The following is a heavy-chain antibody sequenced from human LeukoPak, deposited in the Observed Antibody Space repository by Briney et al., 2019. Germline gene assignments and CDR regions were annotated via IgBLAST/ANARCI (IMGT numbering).Heavy chain of an antibody. D-gene: IGHD2-2*01. V-gene: IGHV4-61*02. CDR3: AGEALVVVPAATYNWFDP. J-gene: IGHJ5*02. CDR1: GGSISSGSYY. CDR2: IYTSGST. Sequence: SQTLSLTCTVSGGSISSGSYYWSWIRQPAGKGLEWIGRIYTSGSTNYNPSLKSRVTISVDTSKNQFSLKLSSVTAADTAVYYCAGEALVVVPAATYNWFDPWGQGTLVTVSS.